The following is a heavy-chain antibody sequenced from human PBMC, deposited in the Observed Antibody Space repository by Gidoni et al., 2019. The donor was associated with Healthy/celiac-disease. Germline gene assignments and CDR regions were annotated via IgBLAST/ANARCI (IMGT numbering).Heavy chain of an antibody. CDR1: GGSISSYY. CDR2: IYYRGST. J-gene: IGHJ5*02. CDR3: ARAGPKSSDSSPPVFDP. V-gene: IGHV4-59*01. D-gene: IGHD3-22*01. Sequence: QVQLQESGPGRVKPSETLSLTGTDSGGSISSYYWSWIRQPPGKGLEWIGYIYYRGSTNYNPSLKSRVTISVDTSKTQFSLKLSSVTAADTAVYYCARAGPKSSDSSPPVFDPWGQGTLVTVSS.